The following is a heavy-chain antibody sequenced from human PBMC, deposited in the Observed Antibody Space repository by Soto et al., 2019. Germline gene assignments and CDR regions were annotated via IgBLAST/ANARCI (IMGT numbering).Heavy chain of an antibody. CDR3: ARGHSTDCSNGVCSFFYNHEMDV. CDR1: GYSFTDYH. J-gene: IGHJ6*02. D-gene: IGHD2-8*01. CDR2: INPKSGGT. Sequence: ASVKVSCKASGYSFTDYHIHWVRQAPGQGLEWLGRINPKSGGTSTAQKFQGWVTMTRDRSISTVYMELTRLRSDDTAVYFCARGHSTDCSNGVCSFFYNHEMDVWGQGTSVTVSS. V-gene: IGHV1-2*04.